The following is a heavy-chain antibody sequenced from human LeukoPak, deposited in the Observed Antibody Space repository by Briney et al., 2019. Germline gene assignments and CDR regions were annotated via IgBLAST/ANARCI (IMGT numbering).Heavy chain of an antibody. CDR2: INPNSGGT. D-gene: IGHD3-22*01. J-gene: IGHJ4*02. V-gene: IGHV1-2*02. Sequence: ASVKVSCKASGGTFSSYAISWVRQAPGQGLEWMGWINPNSGGTNYAQKFQGRVTMTRDTSISTAYMDLNSLRCDDTAVYYCARGGPTSSTYYQGAYWGQGTLVTVSS. CDR3: ARGGPTSSTYYQGAY. CDR1: GGTFSSYA.